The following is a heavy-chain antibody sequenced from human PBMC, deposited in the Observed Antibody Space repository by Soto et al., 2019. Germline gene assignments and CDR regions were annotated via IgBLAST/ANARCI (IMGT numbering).Heavy chain of an antibody. CDR3: AKDHPGYSYGVHAFDI. Sequence: GGSLRLSCAASGFTFSSYAMSWVRQAPGKGLEWVSAISGSGGSTYYADSVKGRFTISRDNSKNTLYLQMNSLRAEDTAVYYCAKDHPGYSYGVHAFDIWGQGTMVTVSS. CDR1: GFTFSSYA. D-gene: IGHD5-18*01. CDR2: ISGSGGST. V-gene: IGHV3-23*01. J-gene: IGHJ3*02.